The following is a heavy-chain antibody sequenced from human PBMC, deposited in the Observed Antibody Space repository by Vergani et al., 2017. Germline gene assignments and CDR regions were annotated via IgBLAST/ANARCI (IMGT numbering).Heavy chain of an antibody. CDR3: ARGSDNDYGSGRKRYNWFDP. CDR1: GYSFTSYW. Sequence: EVQLVQSGAEVKKPGESLKISCKGSGYSFTSYWIGWVRQMPGKGLEWMGIIYPGDSDTRYSPSFQGQVTTSADKSISTAYLQWSSLKASDTAMYYCARGSDNDYGSGRKRYNWFDPWGQGTLVTVSS. CDR2: IYPGDSDT. V-gene: IGHV5-51*01. D-gene: IGHD3-10*01. J-gene: IGHJ5*02.